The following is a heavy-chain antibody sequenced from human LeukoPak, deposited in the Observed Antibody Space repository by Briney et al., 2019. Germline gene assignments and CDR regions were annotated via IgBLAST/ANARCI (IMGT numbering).Heavy chain of an antibody. D-gene: IGHD1-26*01. CDR3: AREASLVGATRGAFDI. Sequence: GASVKVSCKASGYTFTSYDINWVRQATGQGLEWMGWMNPNSGNTGYVQKLQGRVTMTTDTSTSTAYLELRSLRSDDTAVYYCAREASLVGATRGAFDIWGQGTMVTVSS. J-gene: IGHJ3*02. CDR2: MNPNSGNT. CDR1: GYTFTSYD. V-gene: IGHV1-8*01.